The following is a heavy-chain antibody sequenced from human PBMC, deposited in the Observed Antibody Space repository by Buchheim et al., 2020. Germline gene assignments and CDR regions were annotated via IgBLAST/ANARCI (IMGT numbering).Heavy chain of an antibody. Sequence: QVRLVQSGAEVKKPGASVKLSCKASGYTFTSYYIHWVRQAPGQGVEWMGIINPSGGSTTYPQKFQGRFTMTRDTSTGTVYMELRSLKSEDTAVYYCARRYSSSSGFDYWGQGTL. CDR1: GYTFTSYY. CDR2: INPSGGST. CDR3: ARRYSSSSGFDY. D-gene: IGHD6-6*01. J-gene: IGHJ4*02. V-gene: IGHV1-46*01.